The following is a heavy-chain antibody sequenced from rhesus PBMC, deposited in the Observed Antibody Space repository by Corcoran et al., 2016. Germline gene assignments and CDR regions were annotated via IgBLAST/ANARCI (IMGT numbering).Heavy chain of an antibody. CDR3: GSEGPPAYYGLDS. Sequence: QLQLQESGPGLVKPSETLSVTCAVSGGSISSSYWSWIRQAPGKGLEWIGYMYGRGSSTNDNPSLNGRVPLSVETSKNHLSLKLSSVTAADTAVDYCGSEGPPAYYGLDSWGQGVVVTVSS. J-gene: IGHJ6*01. CDR1: GGSISSSY. V-gene: IGHV4-169*02. CDR2: MYGRGSST.